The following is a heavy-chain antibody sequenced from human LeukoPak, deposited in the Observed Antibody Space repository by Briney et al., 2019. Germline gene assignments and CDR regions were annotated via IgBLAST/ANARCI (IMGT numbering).Heavy chain of an antibody. CDR3: ARFISTVTTYYYFDY. D-gene: IGHD4-17*01. J-gene: IGHJ4*02. Sequence: SETLSLTCAVYGGSFSGHYWSWIRQPPGKGLEWIGEINHSGSTNYNPSLKSRVTISVDTSKNQFSLKLSSVTAADTAVYYCARFISTVTTYYYFDYWGQGTLVTVSS. V-gene: IGHV4-34*01. CDR2: INHSGST. CDR1: GGSFSGHY.